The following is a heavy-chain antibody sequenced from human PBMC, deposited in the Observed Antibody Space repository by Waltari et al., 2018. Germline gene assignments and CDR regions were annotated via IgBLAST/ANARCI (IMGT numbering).Heavy chain of an antibody. J-gene: IGHJ6*03. V-gene: IGHV1-58*01. CDR2: IVVGSGNT. Sequence: QMQLVQSGPEVKKPGTSVKVSCKASGFTFTSSAVQWVRQARGPRLAWIGWIVVGSGNTNYAQKFQERVTITRDMSTSTAYMELSSLRSEDTAVYYCAAPTLGYCSSTSCGVYYMDVWGKGTTVTVSS. CDR3: AAPTLGYCSSTSCGVYYMDV. D-gene: IGHD2-2*01. CDR1: GFTFTSSA.